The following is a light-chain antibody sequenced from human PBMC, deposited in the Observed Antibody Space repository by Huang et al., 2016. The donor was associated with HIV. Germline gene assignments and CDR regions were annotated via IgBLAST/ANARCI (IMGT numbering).Light chain of an antibody. CDR3: QQDTILWT. V-gene: IGKV1-5*03. J-gene: IGKJ1*01. CDR2: KAS. Sequence: DIQMTQSPSTLSASVGDRVTLTGRASQSISGWLAWYQQKPGKAPKLLIYKASILESGVPSRFSCSGAVTENTLTISILQADDFATYYCQQDTILWTFGQGTKVEIK. CDR1: QSISGW.